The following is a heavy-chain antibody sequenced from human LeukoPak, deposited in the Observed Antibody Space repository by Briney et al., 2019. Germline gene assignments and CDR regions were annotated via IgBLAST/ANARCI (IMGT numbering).Heavy chain of an antibody. CDR2: IYNSGSA. V-gene: IGHV4-59*01. CDR1: GGSISAYY. CDR3: AREAAVGTGGFDY. D-gene: IGHD6-13*01. J-gene: IGHJ4*02. Sequence: SETLSLTCTVSGGSISAYYWSWIRQPPGKGLQWIGYIYNSGSANYNPSLQSRVTILIDTSKKQFSLKVSSVTAADTAVYYCAREAAVGTGGFDYWGQGTLVTVSS.